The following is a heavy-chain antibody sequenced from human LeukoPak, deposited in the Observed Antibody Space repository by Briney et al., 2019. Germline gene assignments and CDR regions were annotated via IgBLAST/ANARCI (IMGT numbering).Heavy chain of an antibody. D-gene: IGHD2-2*01. Sequence: GGSLRLSCAASGFTFSSYAMSWVRQAPGKGLEWVSAISGSGGNTYFADSVKGRFTISRDNSKNTLYLQMNSLRAEDTAVYYCARDQPQSGIVVVPAAKEDAFDIWGQGTMVTVSS. V-gene: IGHV3-23*01. CDR3: ARDQPQSGIVVVPAAKEDAFDI. CDR1: GFTFSSYA. J-gene: IGHJ3*02. CDR2: ISGSGGNT.